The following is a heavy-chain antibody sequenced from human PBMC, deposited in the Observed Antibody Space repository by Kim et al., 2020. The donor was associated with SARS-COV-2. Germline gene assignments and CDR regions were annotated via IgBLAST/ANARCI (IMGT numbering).Heavy chain of an antibody. CDR1: GYTFTSYG. V-gene: IGHV1-18*04. Sequence: ASVKVSCKASGYTFTSYGISWVRQAPGQGLEWMGWISAYNGNTNYAQKLQGRVTMTTDTSTSTAYMELRSLRSDDTAVYYCARISYSSSWYGKGYLLDYWGQGTLVTVSS. J-gene: IGHJ4*02. CDR3: ARISYSSSWYGKGYLLDY. D-gene: IGHD6-13*01. CDR2: ISAYNGNT.